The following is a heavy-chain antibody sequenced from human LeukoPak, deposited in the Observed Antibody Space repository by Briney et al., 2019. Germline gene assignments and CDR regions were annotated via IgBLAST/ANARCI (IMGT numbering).Heavy chain of an antibody. CDR2: IYYSGST. V-gene: IGHV4-59*08. D-gene: IGHD2-2*01. CDR3: ARLPAEIYCSSTSCYDYYYYGMDV. J-gene: IGHJ6*02. CDR1: GGSISSYY. Sequence: PSETLSLTCTVSGGSISSYYWSWIRQPPGKGLEWIGYIYYSGSTNYNPSLKSRVTISVDTSKNQFSLKLSSVTAADTAVYYCARLPAEIYCSSTSCYDYYYYGMDVWGQGTTVTVSS.